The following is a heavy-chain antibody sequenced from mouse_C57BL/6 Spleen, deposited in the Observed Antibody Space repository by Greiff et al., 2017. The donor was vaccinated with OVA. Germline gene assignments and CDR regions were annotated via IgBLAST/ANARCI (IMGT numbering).Heavy chain of an antibody. CDR3: VRHEDYYGSSYGAMDY. CDR1: GFSFNTYA. Sequence: EVKLVESGGGLVQPKGSLKLSCAASGFSFNTYAMNWVRQAPGKGLEWVARIRSKSNNYATYYADSVKDRFTISRDDSESMLYLQMNNLKTEDTAMYYCVRHEDYYGSSYGAMDYWGQGTSVTVSS. V-gene: IGHV10-1*01. CDR2: IRSKSNNYAT. D-gene: IGHD1-1*01. J-gene: IGHJ4*01.